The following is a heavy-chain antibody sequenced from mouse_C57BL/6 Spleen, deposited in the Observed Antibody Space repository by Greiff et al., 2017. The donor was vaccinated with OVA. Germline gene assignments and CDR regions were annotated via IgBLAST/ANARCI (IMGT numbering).Heavy chain of an antibody. CDR3: ARRDYCGSSYVWFAY. J-gene: IGHJ3*01. Sequence: QVQLQQPGAELVRPGSSVKLSCKASGYTFTSYWMHWVKQRPIQGLEWIGNIDPSDSETHYNQKFKDKATLTVDKSSSTAYMQLSSLTSEDSAVYYCARRDYCGSSYVWFAYWGQGTLVTVSA. CDR2: IDPSDSET. CDR1: GYTFTSYW. D-gene: IGHD1-1*01. V-gene: IGHV1-52*01.